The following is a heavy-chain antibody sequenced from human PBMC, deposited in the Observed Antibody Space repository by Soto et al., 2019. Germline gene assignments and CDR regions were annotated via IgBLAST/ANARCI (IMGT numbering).Heavy chain of an antibody. J-gene: IGHJ5*02. D-gene: IGHD3-9*01. CDR2: IYYTGTT. V-gene: IGHV4-61*01. CDR3: ARAASPYFDLLSAVHP. Sequence: SEPMSLTCPVSDDPISSGSNHWSMNRTSPGKRLEWIAYIYYTGTTKYNPSLKSRVTISVDTSKNQFSLRLTSVTAADTAVYYGARAASPYFDLLSAVHPRGQGTLVTVSS. CDR1: DDPISSGSNH.